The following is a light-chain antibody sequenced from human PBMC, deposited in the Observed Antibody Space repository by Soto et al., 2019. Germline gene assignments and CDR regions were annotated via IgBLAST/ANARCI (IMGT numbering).Light chain of an antibody. CDR3: KSGYTAGLT. V-gene: IGKV1-39*01. J-gene: IGKJ4*01. CDR2: AAY. CDR1: HGIITY. Sequence: DIQMTQSPSSLSASVGDRVTITCRASHGIITYLHWYQQKPWKAPNFLIYAAYTLQSGVPSRFSASTSGTDFTLSIRSLQPATFSTHLYKSGYTAGLTFGGGTKVDIK.